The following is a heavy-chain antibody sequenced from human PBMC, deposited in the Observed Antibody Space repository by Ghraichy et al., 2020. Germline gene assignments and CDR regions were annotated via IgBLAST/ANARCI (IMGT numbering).Heavy chain of an antibody. D-gene: IGHD3-3*01. V-gene: IGHV3-30-3*01. CDR3: ARVIVEWKQLDY. CDR1: GFTLSSYA. CDR2: ISYDGSNK. Sequence: GSLNISCAASGFTLSSYAMHWVRQAPGKGLEWVAVISYDGSNKYYADSVKGRFTISRDNSKNTLYLQMNSLRAEDTAVYYCARVIVEWKQLDYWGQGTLVTVSS. J-gene: IGHJ4*02.